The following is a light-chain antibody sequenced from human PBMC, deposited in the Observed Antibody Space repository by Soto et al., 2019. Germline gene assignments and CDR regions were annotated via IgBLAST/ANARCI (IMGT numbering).Light chain of an antibody. CDR2: EVS. J-gene: IGLJ1*01. CDR1: SSDVGAYDY. Sequence: QSVLTQPASVSGSPGQSIAISCTGTSSDVGAYDYVSWYQQHPDKAPKLMIYEVSNRPSGVSNRFSGSKSVNTATLTISGLQAEDEADYYCSSFTRSRTWVFGTGTKVTVL. CDR3: SSFTRSRTWV. V-gene: IGLV2-14*03.